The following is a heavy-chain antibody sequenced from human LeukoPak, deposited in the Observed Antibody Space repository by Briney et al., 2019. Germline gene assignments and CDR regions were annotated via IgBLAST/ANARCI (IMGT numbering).Heavy chain of an antibody. CDR3: ARHMSVSYDAFDL. V-gene: IGHV4-59*08. J-gene: IGHJ3*01. CDR1: DGSTTGYY. Sequence: SETLSLTCSVSDGSTTGYYCSWIRQPPGKGLEWIAYVYYTGRTLYNPSLESRVTISVDTSKTQFSLTVTSVTAADTAVYYCARHMSVSYDAFDLWGRGTTVTVSS. CDR2: VYYTGRT. D-gene: IGHD3-10*01.